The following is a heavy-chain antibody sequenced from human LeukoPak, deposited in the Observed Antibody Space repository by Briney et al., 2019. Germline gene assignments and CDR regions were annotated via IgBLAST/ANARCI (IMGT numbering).Heavy chain of an antibody. CDR3: VRGPHIAATSY. Sequence: PGGSLRLSCAASGFTFDDYAMHWVRQAPGKGLEWVANIKQDGSEKQYVDSVKGRFAISRDNAKKSLYLQINTLRAEDTAVYYCVRGPHIAATSYWGQGTLVTVSS. CDR2: IKQDGSEK. D-gene: IGHD6-25*01. CDR1: GFTFDDYA. V-gene: IGHV3-7*03. J-gene: IGHJ4*02.